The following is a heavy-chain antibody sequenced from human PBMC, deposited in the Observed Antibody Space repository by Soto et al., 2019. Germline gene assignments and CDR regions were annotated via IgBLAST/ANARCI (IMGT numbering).Heavy chain of an antibody. Sequence: SETLSLTCTVSGGSISSSSYYWGWIRQPPGKGLEWIGSIYYSGSTYYNPSLKSRVTISVDTSKNQFSLKLSSVTAADTAVYYCARHNNAYDAFDIWGQGTMVTVSS. CDR1: GGSISSSSYY. J-gene: IGHJ3*02. CDR3: ARHNNAYDAFDI. V-gene: IGHV4-39*01. CDR2: IYYSGST. D-gene: IGHD1-20*01.